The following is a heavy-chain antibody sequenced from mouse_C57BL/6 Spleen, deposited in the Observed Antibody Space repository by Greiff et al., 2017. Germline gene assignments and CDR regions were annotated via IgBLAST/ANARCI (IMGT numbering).Heavy chain of an antibody. CDR2: IRLKSDNYAT. CDR3: TITTVVAPYFDY. Sequence: EVKVIESGGGLVQPGGSMKLSCVASGFTFSNYWMNWVRQSPEKGLEWVAQIRLKSDNYATHYAESVKGRFTISRDDSKSSVYLQMNNLRAEDTGIYYCTITTVVAPYFDYGGQGTTLTVSS. CDR1: GFTFSNYW. D-gene: IGHD1-1*01. V-gene: IGHV6-3*01. J-gene: IGHJ2*01.